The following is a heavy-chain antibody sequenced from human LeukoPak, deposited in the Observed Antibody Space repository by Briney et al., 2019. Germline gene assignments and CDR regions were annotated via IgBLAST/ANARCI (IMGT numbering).Heavy chain of an antibody. CDR1: GGSCSGYY. CDR3: ARGKAYYYYMDV. J-gene: IGHJ6*03. Sequence: SETLSLTCAVYGGSCSGYYWSWIRQPPGKGLEWIGEINHSGSTNYNPSLKSRVTISVDTSKNQFSLKLSSVTAADTAVYYCARGKAYYYYMDVWGKGTTVTVSS. CDR2: INHSGST. V-gene: IGHV4-34*01.